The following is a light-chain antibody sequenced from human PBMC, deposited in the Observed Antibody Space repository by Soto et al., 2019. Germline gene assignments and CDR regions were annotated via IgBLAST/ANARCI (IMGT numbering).Light chain of an antibody. CDR3: QQLYSYPIT. CDR1: QGISNY. Sequence: DIQLTQSPSFLSASVGDRVTITCRASQGISNYLAWYQQEPGKAPKLLIYDATTLQSGVPSRFSGSGSGTELTLTISSLQPEDSATYYCQQLYSYPITFGQGTRLEIK. J-gene: IGKJ5*01. CDR2: DAT. V-gene: IGKV1-9*01.